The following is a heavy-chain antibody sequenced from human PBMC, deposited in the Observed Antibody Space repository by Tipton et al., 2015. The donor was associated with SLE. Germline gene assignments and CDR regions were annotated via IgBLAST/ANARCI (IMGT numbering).Heavy chain of an antibody. D-gene: IGHD6-13*01. Sequence: TLSLTCAVYGGSFSGYYWSWIRQPPGKGLEWIGEINHNGGTNYNPSLKTRVTISVDTSKNQFSLKLSSVTAADTAVYFCARDREFLWYETVGDAFEHWGQGKMATVSS. V-gene: IGHV4-34*01. CDR3: ARDREFLWYETVGDAFEH. J-gene: IGHJ3*01. CDR2: INHNGGT. CDR1: GGSFSGYY.